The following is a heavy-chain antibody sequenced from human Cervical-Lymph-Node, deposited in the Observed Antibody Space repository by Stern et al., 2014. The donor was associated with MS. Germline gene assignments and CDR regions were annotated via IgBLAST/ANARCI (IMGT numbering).Heavy chain of an antibody. D-gene: IGHD2/OR15-2a*01. J-gene: IGHJ4*02. CDR1: GGTFSNHV. CDR3: ARAAYSTSSFNY. CDR2: TIPIFGKS. V-gene: IGHV1-69*01. Sequence: QVQLVQSGAEVKKPGSSVKVSCKASGGTFSNHVISWVRQAPGQGLEWMGGTIPIFGKSIYAKKFQGSARITADDSTRTALTETISLRSKDPAFYSCARAAYSTSSFNYWGQGTLVTVSA.